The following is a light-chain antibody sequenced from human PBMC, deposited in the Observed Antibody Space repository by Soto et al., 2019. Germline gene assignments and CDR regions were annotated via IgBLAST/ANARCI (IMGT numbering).Light chain of an antibody. Sequence: EIVMTQTTATLSVSPEERATLSCRASQSVSSNFAWYQQKPGQAPRLLIYGASTRATGLPARFSGSGSGTEFTLTISSLQSEDFVVYYCEQYNNWPWTFGQGTKVDVK. CDR3: EQYNNWPWT. CDR2: GAS. V-gene: IGKV3-15*01. CDR1: QSVSSN. J-gene: IGKJ1*01.